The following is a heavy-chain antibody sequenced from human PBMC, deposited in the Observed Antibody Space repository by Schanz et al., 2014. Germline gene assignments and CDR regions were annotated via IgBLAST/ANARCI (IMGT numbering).Heavy chain of an antibody. CDR3: TTAHYSSNYETLDY. J-gene: IGHJ4*02. CDR1: GFTFSRHS. CDR2: IKSRIHGGTT. V-gene: IGHV3-15*01. D-gene: IGHD6-13*01. Sequence: EVQLLESGGGLVQPGGSLRLSCAASGFTFSRHSMNWVRQAPGKGLEWVARIKSRIHGGTTDYAAPVKGRFTISRDDSKHTVYLQMDSLKTEDTALYYCTTAHYSSNYETLDYWGQGTLVTVSS.